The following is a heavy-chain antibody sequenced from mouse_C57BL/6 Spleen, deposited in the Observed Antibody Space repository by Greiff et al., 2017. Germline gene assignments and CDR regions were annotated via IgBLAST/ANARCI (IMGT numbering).Heavy chain of an antibody. D-gene: IGHD1-1*01. Sequence: VQVVESGAELARPGASVKLSCKASGYTFTSYGISWVKQRTGQGLEWIGEIYPRSGNTYYNEKFKGKATLTADKSSSTAYMELRSLTSEDSAVYFCARERDTTVVANGYWYFDVWGTGTTVTVSS. V-gene: IGHV1-81*01. CDR1: GYTFTSYG. CDR3: ARERDTTVVANGYWYFDV. CDR2: IYPRSGNT. J-gene: IGHJ1*03.